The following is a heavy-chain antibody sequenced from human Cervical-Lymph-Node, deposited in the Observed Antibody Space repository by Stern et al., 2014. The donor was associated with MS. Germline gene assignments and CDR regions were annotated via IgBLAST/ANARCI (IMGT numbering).Heavy chain of an antibody. CDR1: GLTLSGSG. CDR3: AKDPRGIFGVVIPYFDF. J-gene: IGHJ4*02. D-gene: IGHD3-3*01. CDR2: ISSDGTNK. V-gene: IGHV3-30*18. Sequence: VQLVESGGGVVQPGRSLRLSCVASGLTLSGSGMPWVRQAPGKGLAWVAAISSDGTNKYYAASVKGRFTIARDNSKNTLYLQMDSLRTEDTALYYCAKDPRGIFGVVIPYFDFWGQGTQVTVSP.